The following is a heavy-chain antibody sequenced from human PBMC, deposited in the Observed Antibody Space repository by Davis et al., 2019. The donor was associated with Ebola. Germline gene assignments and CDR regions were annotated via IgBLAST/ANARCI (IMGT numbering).Heavy chain of an antibody. D-gene: IGHD3-16*01. CDR2: INHSGST. CDR1: GGSFSGYY. V-gene: IGHV4-34*01. Sequence: SETLSLTCAVYGGSFSGYYWSWIRQPPGKGLEWIGEINHSGSTNYNPSLKSRVTISVDTSKNQFSLKLSSVTAADTAVYYCARGGFVGRYYYYGMDVWGQGTTVTVSS. CDR3: ARGGFVGRYYYYGMDV. J-gene: IGHJ6*02.